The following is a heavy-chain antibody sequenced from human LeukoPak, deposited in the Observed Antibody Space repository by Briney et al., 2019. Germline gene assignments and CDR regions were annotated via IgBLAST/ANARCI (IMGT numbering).Heavy chain of an antibody. Sequence: PSETLSLTCTVSGGSISSSSYYWGWIRQPPGKGLEWIGSIYYSGSTYYNPSLKSRVTISVDTSKNQFSLKLSSVTAADTAVYYCARLRTMVRGVPFDYWGQGTLVTVSS. CDR3: ARLRTMVRGVPFDY. CDR1: GGSISSSSYY. CDR2: IYYSGST. V-gene: IGHV4-39*01. J-gene: IGHJ4*02. D-gene: IGHD3-10*01.